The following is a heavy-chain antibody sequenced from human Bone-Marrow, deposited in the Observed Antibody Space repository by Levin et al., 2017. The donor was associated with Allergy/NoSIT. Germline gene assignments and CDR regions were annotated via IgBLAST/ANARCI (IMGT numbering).Heavy chain of an antibody. Sequence: GGSLRLSCAASGFTFSNYAMHWVRQAPGKGLEWVAVISYDGSNKYYADSVKGRFTISRDNSKNTLYLQMNSLRAEDTAVYYCARDGISSGWDPDYWGQGTLVTVSS. CDR1: GFTFSNYA. CDR3: ARDGISSGWDPDY. V-gene: IGHV3-30-3*01. CDR2: ISYDGSNK. J-gene: IGHJ4*02. D-gene: IGHD6-19*01.